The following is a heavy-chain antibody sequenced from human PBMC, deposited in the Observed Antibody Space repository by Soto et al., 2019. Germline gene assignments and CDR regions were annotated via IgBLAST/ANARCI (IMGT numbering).Heavy chain of an antibody. J-gene: IGHJ5*02. D-gene: IGHD4-17*01. CDR3: TTYHGDYNFDH. CDR1: GYTLNEVA. V-gene: IGHV1-24*01. Sequence: QVQLVQSGAEVKKPGASVKVSCKVSGYTLNEVAMHWVRQAPGKGLEWLGGFDPDEAETIYAQHFQGRVTMTEDTTNDTVYTELSSLRSEDTALYFCTTYHGDYNFDHWGKGTLVTVSS. CDR2: FDPDEAET.